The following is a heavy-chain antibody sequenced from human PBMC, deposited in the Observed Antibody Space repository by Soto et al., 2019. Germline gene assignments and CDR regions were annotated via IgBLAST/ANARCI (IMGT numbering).Heavy chain of an antibody. Sequence: QVQLQESGPGLVKPSETLSLTCTVSGGSITNYYCSWFRQPPGKGLEWIGYINYDGYSAYNLSLKRRVTLSMDASKTQFSLMLGSATATDTAVYYCARHGFGPLHGLVDVWGPGTTVIVSS. J-gene: IGHJ6*02. V-gene: IGHV4-59*08. CDR2: INYDGYS. D-gene: IGHD3-10*01. CDR3: ARHGFGPLHGLVDV. CDR1: GGSITNYY.